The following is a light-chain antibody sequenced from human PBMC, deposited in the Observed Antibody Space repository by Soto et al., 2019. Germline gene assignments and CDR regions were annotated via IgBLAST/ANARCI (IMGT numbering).Light chain of an antibody. V-gene: IGKV1-5*03. CDR2: QAF. CDR3: QHHTRYPRK. J-gene: IGKJ1*01. Sequence: DIQMTQSPSTLSASVGERVTITCRASQNVDMSLAWYQQKPGKAPKLLIYQAFNLETGVPSRFSGGGSGTEFTLTIVSMQPDDFATSYCQHHTRYPRKFGQGTRVEI. CDR1: QNVDMS.